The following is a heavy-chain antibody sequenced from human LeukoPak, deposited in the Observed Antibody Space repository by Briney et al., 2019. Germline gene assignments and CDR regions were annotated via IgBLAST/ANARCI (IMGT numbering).Heavy chain of an antibody. J-gene: IGHJ6*03. V-gene: IGHV3-30*02. Sequence: GGSLRLSCAASGFTFSSYGMHWVRQAPGKGLEWVAFIRYDGSNKYYADSVKGRFTISRDNSKNTLYLQMNSLRAEDTAVYYCAKSAGGRTSSGSYYRYYYYMDVWGKGTTVTISS. CDR1: GFTFSSYG. CDR2: IRYDGSNK. CDR3: AKSAGGRTSSGSYYRYYYYMDV. D-gene: IGHD1-26*01.